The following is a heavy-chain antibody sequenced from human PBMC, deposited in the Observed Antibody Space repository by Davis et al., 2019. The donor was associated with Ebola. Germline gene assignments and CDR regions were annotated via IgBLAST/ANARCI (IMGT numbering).Heavy chain of an antibody. D-gene: IGHD5-12*01. CDR3: ARHPGRGNSGNTFDY. J-gene: IGHJ4*02. V-gene: IGHV4-59*08. Sequence: PSETLSLTCTVSGGSISSYYWSWIRQPPGKGLEWIGYIYYSGSTNYNPSLKSRVTISVDTSKNQFSLKVTSMTAADTAVYYCARHPGRGNSGNTFDYWGQGTLVTVSS. CDR1: GGSISSYY. CDR2: IYYSGST.